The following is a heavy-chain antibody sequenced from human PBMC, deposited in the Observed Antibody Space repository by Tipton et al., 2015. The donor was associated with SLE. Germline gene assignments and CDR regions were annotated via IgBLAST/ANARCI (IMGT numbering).Heavy chain of an antibody. CDR3: ASQRFQQTGDYFDY. J-gene: IGHJ4*02. D-gene: IGHD5-24*01. V-gene: IGHV4-59*12. CDR2: VHYSGPT. Sequence: TLSLTCIVSGGSISSYHWSWIRQPPGKGLEWIGSVHYSGPTYYKPSLKSRVGISIDTSKNHFSLNLRSVAAADTAVYYCASQRFQQTGDYFDYWGQGILVTVSS. CDR1: GGSISSYH.